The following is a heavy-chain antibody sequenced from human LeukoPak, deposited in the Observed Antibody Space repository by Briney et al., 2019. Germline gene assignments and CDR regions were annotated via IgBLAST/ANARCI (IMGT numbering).Heavy chain of an antibody. Sequence: SETLSLTCGVSGGSFSDYFWTWIRQIQGNGLEWIGEVDHRGSTKYNTSLRSRVTISADPSNNHCSLRLSSMTAADTAVYFCARVGNDGPVTWYSGWSNRSVAKYSSYMYVWGKGSPVAVSS. J-gene: IGHJ6*03. CDR2: VDHRGST. D-gene: IGHD6-19*01. CDR1: GGSFSDYF. V-gene: IGHV4-34*01. CDR3: ARVGNDGPVTWYSGWSNRSVAKYSSYMYV.